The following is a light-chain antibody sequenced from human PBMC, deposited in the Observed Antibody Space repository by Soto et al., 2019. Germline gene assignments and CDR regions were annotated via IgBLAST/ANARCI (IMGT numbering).Light chain of an antibody. V-gene: IGKV1-9*01. CDR1: QGISSY. J-gene: IGKJ1*01. CDR3: QQLNNYPRT. Sequence: DIPFTQSPSFLSASVGDRVTIPCRASQGISSYLAWYQQKPGKAPKLLISTASTLQSGVPSRFSGSGSGTEFTLTISSLQPEDFATYYCQQLNNYPRTFGQGTKVDIK. CDR2: TAS.